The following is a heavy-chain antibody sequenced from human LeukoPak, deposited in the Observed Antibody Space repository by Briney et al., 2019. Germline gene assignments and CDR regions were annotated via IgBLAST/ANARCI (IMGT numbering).Heavy chain of an antibody. V-gene: IGHV4-31*03. CDR3: ARENAAMVDFDY. CDR1: GGSISSGGYY. CDR2: IYYSGST. D-gene: IGHD5-18*01. J-gene: IGHJ4*02. Sequence: PSQTLSLTCTVSGGSISSGGYYWSWIRQPPGKGLEWIGCIYYSGSTYYNPALKSRVTISVDTSKTHFCLKLSSVTAADTAVYYGARENAAMVDFDYWGQGTLVTVSS.